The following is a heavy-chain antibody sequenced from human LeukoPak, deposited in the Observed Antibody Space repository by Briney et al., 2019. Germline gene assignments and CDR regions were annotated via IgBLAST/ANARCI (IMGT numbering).Heavy chain of an antibody. CDR2: IYASGTT. V-gene: IGHV4-61*02. J-gene: IGHJ4*02. CDR1: GGSISSGNYY. CDR3: ARGLRTTNFDY. Sequence: PSETLSLTCTVSGGSISSGNYYWSWIRQPAGKGLEWIGRIYPSGTTLGRIYASGTTHYNPSLKSRVTISLDTSKNQFSLRLSFVTAADTALYFCARGLRTTNFDYWGKGTLVTVSS. D-gene: IGHD4/OR15-4a*01.